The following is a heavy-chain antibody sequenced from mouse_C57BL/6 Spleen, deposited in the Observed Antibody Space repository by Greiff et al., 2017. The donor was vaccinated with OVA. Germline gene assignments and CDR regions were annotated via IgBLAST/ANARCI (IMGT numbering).Heavy chain of an antibody. Sequence: QVHVKQSGPGLVQPSQSLSITCTVSGFSLTSYGVHWVRQSPGQGLEWLGVIWRGGSTDYNAAFMSRLSITKDNSKSQVFFKMNSLQADDTAIYYGAKNRYDEGDYFDYWGQGTTLTVSS. J-gene: IGHJ2*01. CDR1: GFSLTSYG. CDR3: AKNRYDEGDYFDY. V-gene: IGHV2-5*01. CDR2: IWRGGST. D-gene: IGHD2-14*01.